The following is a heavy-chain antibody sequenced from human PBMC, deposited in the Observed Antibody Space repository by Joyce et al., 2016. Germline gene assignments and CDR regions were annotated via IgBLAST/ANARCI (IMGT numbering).Heavy chain of an antibody. V-gene: IGHV3-30*18. J-gene: IGHJ6*02. CDR3: AKVNTPGYGMDV. CDR2: ISYDGNTK. CDR1: SNYG. Sequence: SNYGMHWVRQAPGKGLEWVAVISYDGNTKYYGDSLKGRFTISRDSSKSTLYLQMNSLRAEDTAVYYCAKVNTPGYGMDVWGQGTTVTVSS. D-gene: IGHD2-2*02.